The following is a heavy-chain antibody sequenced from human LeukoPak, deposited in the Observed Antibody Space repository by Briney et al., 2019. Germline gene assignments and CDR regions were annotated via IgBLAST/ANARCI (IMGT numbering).Heavy chain of an antibody. J-gene: IGHJ4*02. Sequence: GGSLRLSCAASGFTFSSYAMNWVRQAPGKGLEWVSYISSSGSTIYYADSVKGRFTISRDNAKNSLYLQMNSLRAEDTAVYYCARDQIAAADFFDYWGQGTLVTVSS. CDR3: ARDQIAAADFFDY. V-gene: IGHV3-48*03. CDR2: ISSSGSTI. D-gene: IGHD6-13*01. CDR1: GFTFSSYA.